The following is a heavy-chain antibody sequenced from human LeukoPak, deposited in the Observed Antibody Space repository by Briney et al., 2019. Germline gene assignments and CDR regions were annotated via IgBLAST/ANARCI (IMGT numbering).Heavy chain of an antibody. Sequence: SQTLSLTCTVSGGSISSGSYYWSWIRRPAGKGLEWIGRIYTSGSTNYNPSLKSRVPISVDTSKNQFSLKLSSVTAADTAVYYCARDQRGYYDSSGTIWYFDLWGRGTLVTVSS. CDR1: GGSISSGSYY. D-gene: IGHD3-22*01. J-gene: IGHJ2*01. CDR2: IYTSGST. CDR3: ARDQRGYYDSSGTIWYFDL. V-gene: IGHV4-61*02.